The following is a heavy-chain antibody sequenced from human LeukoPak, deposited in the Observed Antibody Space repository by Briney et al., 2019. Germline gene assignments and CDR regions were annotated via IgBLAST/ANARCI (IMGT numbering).Heavy chain of an antibody. CDR1: GYTLTELS. V-gene: IGHV1-24*01. J-gene: IGHJ3*02. D-gene: IGHD2-2*01. CDR2: FDPEDGET. CDR3: ATAPGVVVPAAIDDAFDI. Sequence: ASVKVSCKVSGYTLTELSMHWVRQAPGKGLEWMGGFDPEDGETICAQKFQGRVTMTEDTSTDTAYMELSSLRSEDTAVYYCATAPGVVVPAAIDDAFDIWGQGTMVTVSS.